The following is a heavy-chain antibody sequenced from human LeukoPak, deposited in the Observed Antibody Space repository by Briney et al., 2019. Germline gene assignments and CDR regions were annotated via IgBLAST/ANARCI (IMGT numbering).Heavy chain of an antibody. J-gene: IGHJ4*02. CDR2: IVGSGGST. D-gene: IGHD2-15*01. CDR1: GFTFSSYA. Sequence: PGGSLRLSCAASGFTFSSYAMTWVRQAPEKGLEWVSSIVGSGGSTYYADSVKGRFTISRDNSKNTLYLQMNSLRAEDTAVYYCAKDRVCSGGSCYYDYWGQGTLVTVSS. CDR3: AKDRVCSGGSCYYDY. V-gene: IGHV3-23*01.